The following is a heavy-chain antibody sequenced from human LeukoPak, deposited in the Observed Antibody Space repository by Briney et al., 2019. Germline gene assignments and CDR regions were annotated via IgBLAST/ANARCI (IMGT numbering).Heavy chain of an antibody. CDR1: GFTFSSSA. Sequence: GGSLRLSCAASGFTFSSSAMSWVRQAPGKGLEWVSGISGSGGNTYYADSVKGRFTISRDNSKNTLFLQMNSLRAEDTAVYFCAKKSWDNWLDPWGQGTLVSLSS. J-gene: IGHJ5*02. CDR3: AKKSWDNWLDP. D-gene: IGHD6-13*01. CDR2: ISGSGGNT. V-gene: IGHV3-23*01.